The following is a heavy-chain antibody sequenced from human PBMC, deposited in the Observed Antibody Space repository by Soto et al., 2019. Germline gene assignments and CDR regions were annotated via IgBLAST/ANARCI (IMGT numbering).Heavy chain of an antibody. CDR1: GFTFSDYS. J-gene: IGHJ4*02. D-gene: IGHD2-15*01. CDR2: IRSKANSYAA. CDR3: ARAYCIGSSCYPGSH. Sequence: GGSLRLSGVASGFTFSDYSMDWVLQAPEKGLEWVARIRSKANSYAAEYAASVKGRFTISRDDSESSLYLQMNSLKIEDTALYYCARAYCIGSSCYPGSHWGQGT. V-gene: IGHV3-72*01.